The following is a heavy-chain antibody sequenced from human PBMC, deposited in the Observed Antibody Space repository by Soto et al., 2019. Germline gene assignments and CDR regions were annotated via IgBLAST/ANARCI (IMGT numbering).Heavy chain of an antibody. V-gene: IGHV4-61*01. CDR1: GDSFTFGHHY. Sequence: QVHLQESGPGLVKPSGTLSLICIVSGDSFTFGHHYWSWIRQPPGKGLEWIGHIFFTGATNYIPSRKSRVTMSVDSSKSQFSLNLTSVTAADSAIYYCARARPDSAGSSLGRRLDVWGQGTTVTVSS. CDR2: IFFTGAT. J-gene: IGHJ6*02. D-gene: IGHD3-10*01. CDR3: ARARPDSAGSSLGRRLDV.